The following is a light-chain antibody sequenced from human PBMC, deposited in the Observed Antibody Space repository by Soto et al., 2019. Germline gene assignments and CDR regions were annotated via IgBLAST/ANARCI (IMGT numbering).Light chain of an antibody. J-gene: IGLJ1*01. CDR2: SNN. V-gene: IGLV1-44*01. CDR3: AVWDDSLNGYV. CDR1: SSNIGSNT. Sequence: QSVLTQPPSASGTPGQRVTISCYGSSSNIGSNTVNWYQHLPRAAPKLLIQSNNQRPSGVPDRFSGSQSGISASLAISGLQSEDEADYYCAVWDDSLNGYVFGTGTKVTVL.